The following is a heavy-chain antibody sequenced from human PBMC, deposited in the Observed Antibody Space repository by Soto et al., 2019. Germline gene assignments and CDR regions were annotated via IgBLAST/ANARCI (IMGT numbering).Heavy chain of an antibody. Sequence: QVQLVQSGAEVKKPGSSVKVSCKASGGTFSSYAISWVRQAPGQGLEWMGGIIPIFGTANYAQKFQGRVTITAYESTSTAYMELSSLRSENTAVYYCAREDGYYYDRQDAFDIWGQGTMVTVSS. D-gene: IGHD3-22*01. J-gene: IGHJ3*02. V-gene: IGHV1-69*01. CDR2: IIPIFGTA. CDR3: AREDGYYYDRQDAFDI. CDR1: GGTFSSYA.